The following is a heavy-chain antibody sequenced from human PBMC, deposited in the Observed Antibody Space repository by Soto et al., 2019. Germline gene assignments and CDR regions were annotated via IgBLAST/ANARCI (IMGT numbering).Heavy chain of an antibody. CDR1: GESFSGYY. Sequence: QVQLQQRGAGLLKPSETLSLTCVVDGESFSGYYWTWIRQPPGKGLEWIGEINDSGSTNHKPSLKSRVTMSTDTSKNQLSLNLRSVTAADTGVYYCAKGERFPEARYYFLDVWGNGTTVTVSS. D-gene: IGHD3-3*01. V-gene: IGHV4-34*01. CDR2: INDSGST. J-gene: IGHJ6*03. CDR3: AKGERFPEARYYFLDV.